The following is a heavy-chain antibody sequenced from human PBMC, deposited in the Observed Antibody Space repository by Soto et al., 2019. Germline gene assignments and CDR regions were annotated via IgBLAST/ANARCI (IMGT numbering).Heavy chain of an antibody. CDR1: GGSISSSSYY. D-gene: IGHD3-10*02. J-gene: IGHJ4*03. V-gene: IGHV4-39*01. CDR2: IYYSGST. CDR3: ERHPYVFLRRRHRQSATLF. Sequence: SETLSLTCTVSGGSISSSSYYWGWIRQPPGKGLEWIGSIYYSGSTYYNPSLKSRVTISVDTSKNQFSLKLSSVTAADTAVYYCERHPYVFLRRRHRQSATLFRGPGTLGT.